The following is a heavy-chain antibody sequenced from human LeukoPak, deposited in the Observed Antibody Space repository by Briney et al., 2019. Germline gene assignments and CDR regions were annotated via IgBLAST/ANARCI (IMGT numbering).Heavy chain of an antibody. Sequence: GGSLRLSCAASGFTFSDDWMHWVRQAPGTGLVWVARINGDGSSTTYVDSVRGRFTISRDNAKKTLYLQMNSLRGEDAAVYYCARDMYSMSSARGAYWGQGALVTVSS. J-gene: IGHJ4*02. D-gene: IGHD6-6*01. V-gene: IGHV3-74*01. CDR2: INGDGSST. CDR3: ARDMYSMSSARGAY. CDR1: GFTFSDDW.